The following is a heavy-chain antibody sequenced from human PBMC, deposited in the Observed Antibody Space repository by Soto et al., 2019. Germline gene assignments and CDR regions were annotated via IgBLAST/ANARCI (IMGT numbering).Heavy chain of an antibody. CDR1: GFTFSSYA. D-gene: IGHD6-19*01. Sequence: EVQLLESGGGLVQPGGSLRLSCAASGFTFSSYAMSWVRQAPGKGLEWVSAISGSGGSIGYADSVKGRFTISRDNAKNSLYLQMNSLRAEDTALYYCAKDNLGSSSGWDYWGQGTLVTVSS. CDR2: ISGSGGSI. CDR3: AKDNLGSSSGWDY. J-gene: IGHJ4*02. V-gene: IGHV3-23*01.